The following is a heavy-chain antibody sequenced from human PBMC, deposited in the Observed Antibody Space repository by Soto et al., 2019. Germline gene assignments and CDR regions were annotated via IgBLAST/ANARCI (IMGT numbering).Heavy chain of an antibody. J-gene: IGHJ5*02. D-gene: IGHD3-10*01. Sequence: ASVKVSCKASGYSLSANYIHWVRQAPGQGLEWLGWINPHSGATNYAQKFLGRVTMSADTSASTAYMDLARLKSDDTAVYCCVRAHALGFSNWFDPWGRGTLVTVSS. CDR1: GYSLSANY. CDR3: VRAHALGFSNWFDP. CDR2: INPHSGAT. V-gene: IGHV1-2*02.